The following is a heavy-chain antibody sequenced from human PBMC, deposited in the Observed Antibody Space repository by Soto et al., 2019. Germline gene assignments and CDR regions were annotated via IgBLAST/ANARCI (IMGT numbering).Heavy chain of an antibody. CDR2: IFSNDEK. J-gene: IGHJ4*02. CDR3: ARIRSYDFWSGYYTGYYFDY. D-gene: IGHD3-3*01. CDR1: GFSLSNARMG. V-gene: IGHV2-26*01. Sequence: SGPTLVNPTETLTLTCTVSGFSLSNARMGVSWIRQPPGKALEWLAHIFSNDEKSYSTSLKSRLTISKDTSKSQVVLTMTNMDPVDIATYYCARIRSYDFWSGYYTGYYFDYWGQGTLVTVSS.